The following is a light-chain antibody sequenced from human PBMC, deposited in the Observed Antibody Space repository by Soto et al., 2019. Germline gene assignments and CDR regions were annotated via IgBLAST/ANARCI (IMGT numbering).Light chain of an antibody. CDR2: EVS. CDR3: TSYTSSSTMV. CDR1: SSDVGGYNY. Sequence: QSALTQPASVSGSPGQSITISCTGTSSDVGGYNYVSWYQQRPGKAPKLMISEVSDRPSGVSNRFSGSKSGNTASQTISGLQTADVGDYYCTSYTSSSTMVFGGGTQFTVL. J-gene: IGLJ2*01. V-gene: IGLV2-14*01.